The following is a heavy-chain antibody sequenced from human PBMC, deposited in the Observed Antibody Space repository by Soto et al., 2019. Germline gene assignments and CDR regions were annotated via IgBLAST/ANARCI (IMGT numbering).Heavy chain of an antibody. V-gene: IGHV1-69*02. D-gene: IGHD4-17*01. J-gene: IGHJ4*02. CDR1: GGTFSSYT. CDR2: IIPILGIA. Sequence: QVKLVQSGAEVKKPGSSVKVSCKASGGTFSSYTISWVRQAPGQGLEWMGRIIPILGIANYAQKFQGRVTITADKSTSTAYMELSSLRSEDTAVYYCARADSGDYVLDYWGQGTLVTVSS. CDR3: ARADSGDYVLDY.